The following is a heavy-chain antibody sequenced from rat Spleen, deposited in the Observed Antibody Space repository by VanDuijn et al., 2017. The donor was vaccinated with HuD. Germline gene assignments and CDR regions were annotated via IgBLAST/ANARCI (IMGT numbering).Heavy chain of an antibody. CDR2: ISYSGST. J-gene: IGHJ3*01. CDR1: GYSIISSY. CDR3: ARQDNYVGFAY. Sequence: EVQLQESGPGLVKPSQSLSLTCSVTGYSIISSYRWSWIRKFPGSKLEWMGYISYSGSTSYNPSLKSRISITRDTSKNQFFLQLNSVTTEDTATYYCARQDNYVGFAYWGQGTLVTVS. D-gene: IGHD1-10*01. V-gene: IGHV3-1*01.